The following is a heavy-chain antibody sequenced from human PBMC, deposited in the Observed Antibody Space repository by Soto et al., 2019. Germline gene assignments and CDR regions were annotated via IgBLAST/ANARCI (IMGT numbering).Heavy chain of an antibody. J-gene: IGHJ6*02. D-gene: IGHD2-2*01. CDR3: ARYDAGIVVVPAAAYGMDV. CDR1: GYSFTSYW. CDR2: SDPSDSYT. V-gene: IGHV5-10-1*01. Sequence: PGESPKISCKGSGYSFTSYWISWVRQMPGKGLEWMGRSDPSDSYTNYSPSFQGHVTISADKSISTAYLQWSSLKASDTAMYYCARYDAGIVVVPAAAYGMDVWGQGTTVTVSS.